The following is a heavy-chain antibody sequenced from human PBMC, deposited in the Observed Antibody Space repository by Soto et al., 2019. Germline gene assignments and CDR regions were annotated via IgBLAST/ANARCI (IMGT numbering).Heavy chain of an antibody. D-gene: IGHD3-10*01. V-gene: IGHV4-59*01. Sequence: SETLSLTCTVSGGSISSYYWSWIRQPPGKGLEWVGYIYYSGSTNYNPSLKSRVTISVDTSKNQFSLKLSSVTAADTAVYYCARELWGSGSYLYYYYGMDVWGQGTTVTVSS. CDR2: IYYSGST. CDR3: ARELWGSGSYLYYYYGMDV. CDR1: GGSISSYY. J-gene: IGHJ6*02.